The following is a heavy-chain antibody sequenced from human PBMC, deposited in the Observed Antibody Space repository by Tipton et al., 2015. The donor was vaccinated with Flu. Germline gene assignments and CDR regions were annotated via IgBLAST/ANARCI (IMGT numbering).Heavy chain of an antibody. CDR3: ARVVCSGGSCYSGHYYGLDV. D-gene: IGHD2-15*01. CDR2: IFYSGST. J-gene: IGHJ6*02. Sequence: TLSLTCTISGGSLSSFHWSWIRQSPGKGLEWIGYIFYSGSTNYNPSLKSRVTISVDTSKNQFSLKLSSVTAADTAVYYCARVVCSGGSCYSGHYYGLDVWGQGTTVTVSS. CDR1: GGSLSSFH. V-gene: IGHV4-59*01.